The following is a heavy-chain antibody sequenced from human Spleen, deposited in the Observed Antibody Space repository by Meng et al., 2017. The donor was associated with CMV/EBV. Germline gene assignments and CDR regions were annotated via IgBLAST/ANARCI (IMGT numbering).Heavy chain of an antibody. J-gene: IGHJ4*02. Sequence: SGYPFPAYYMHCVRQAPGQGLEWMGWINPNSGGTNYVQKFQGRVTMTRDTSISTAYMELSSLRSDDTAVYYCARDLRYYESSGPIDYWGQGTLVTVSS. CDR3: ARDLRYYESSGPIDY. V-gene: IGHV1-2*02. CDR2: INPNSGGT. CDR1: GYPFPAYY. D-gene: IGHD3-22*01.